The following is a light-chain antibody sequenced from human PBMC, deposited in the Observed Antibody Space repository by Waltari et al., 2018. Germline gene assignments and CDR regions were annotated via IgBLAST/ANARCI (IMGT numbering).Light chain of an antibody. V-gene: IGLV2-8*01. CDR2: EVS. CDR1: SSDVGAYKY. CDR3: ASRGASKV. J-gene: IGLJ2*01. Sequence: QSALTQPSSASGSPGQSVTISCTGTSSDVGAYKYVSWYQQHPGKAPKLLIYEVSKRASGVPDRFSGSKSGNTASLTVSGLQAEDEADYYCASRGASKVFGGGTKLTVL.